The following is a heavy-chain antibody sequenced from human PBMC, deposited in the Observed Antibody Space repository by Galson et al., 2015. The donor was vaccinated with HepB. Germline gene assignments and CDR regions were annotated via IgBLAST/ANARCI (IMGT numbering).Heavy chain of an antibody. CDR3: ARRGAVAEFDY. CDR2: IYPGDSDT. D-gene: IGHD6-19*01. J-gene: IGHJ4*02. CDR1: GYRFTSNW. Sequence: QSGAEVKKPGEPLKISCMGSGYRFTSNWIGWVRQMPGKGLEWIAMIYPGDSDTRYSPSFQGQVTISADKSSNTAYLQWTSLKASDTAMYYCARRGAVAEFDYWGQGALVTVSS. V-gene: IGHV5-51*01.